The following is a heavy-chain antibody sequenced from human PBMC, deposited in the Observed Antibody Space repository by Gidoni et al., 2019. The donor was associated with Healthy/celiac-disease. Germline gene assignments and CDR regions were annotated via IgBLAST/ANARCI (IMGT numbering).Heavy chain of an antibody. D-gene: IGHD1-7*01. CDR3: TREDWNYGFFDY. Sequence: EVQLVESGGGLVQPGRSLRLSFTASGFTFGDYAMSWVRQAPGKGLEVVGFIRSKANGGTTEYAASVKGRFTISRDDAKSIAYLQMNSLKTEDTAVYYCTREDWNYGFFDYWGQGTLVTVSS. CDR1: GFTFGDYA. J-gene: IGHJ4*02. V-gene: IGHV3-49*04. CDR2: IRSKANGGTT.